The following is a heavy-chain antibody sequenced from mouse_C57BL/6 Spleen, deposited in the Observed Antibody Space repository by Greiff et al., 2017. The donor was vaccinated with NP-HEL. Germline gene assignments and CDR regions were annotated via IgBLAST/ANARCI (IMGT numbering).Heavy chain of an antibody. CDR2: ILPGSGST. D-gene: IGHD2-12*01. CDR1: GYTFTGYW. V-gene: IGHV1-9*01. Sequence: QVQLKESGAELMKPGASVKLSCKATGYTFTGYWIEWVGEILPGSGSTNYNEKFNGKATFTADTSSNTAYMQLSSLTTEDAAIYYCARRGLYGIAYWGQGTLVTVSA. J-gene: IGHJ3*01. CDR3: ARRGLYGIAY.